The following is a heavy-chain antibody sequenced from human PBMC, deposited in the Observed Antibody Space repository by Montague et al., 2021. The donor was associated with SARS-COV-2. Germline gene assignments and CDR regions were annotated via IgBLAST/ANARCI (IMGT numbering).Heavy chain of an antibody. V-gene: IGHV4-34*01. Sequence: SETLSLTCAVYGGSFSGYYWSWIRQPPEKGLEWIGEINQSGRTNNNPSLKSRVIITVDTSKNQFSLKLSSVTGADTAVYYCARMGNSVWGVAVSAELDYWGQGTLVSVSS. D-gene: IGHD3-16*01. CDR1: GGSFSGYY. CDR3: ARMGNSVWGVAVSAELDY. CDR2: INQSGRT. J-gene: IGHJ4*03.